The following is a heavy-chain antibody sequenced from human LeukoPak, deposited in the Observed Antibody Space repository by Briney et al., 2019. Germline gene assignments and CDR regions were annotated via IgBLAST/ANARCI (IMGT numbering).Heavy chain of an antibody. V-gene: IGHV4-34*01. CDR2: INHSGST. CDR3: ARGGSYSWFDP. Sequence: GSLRLSCVASGFTFSSYEMNWVRQAPGKGLEWIGEINHSGSTNYNPSLKSRVTISVDTSKNQFSLKLSSVTAADTAVYYCARGGSYSWFDPWGQGTLVTVSS. D-gene: IGHD1-26*01. J-gene: IGHJ5*02. CDR1: GFTFSSYE.